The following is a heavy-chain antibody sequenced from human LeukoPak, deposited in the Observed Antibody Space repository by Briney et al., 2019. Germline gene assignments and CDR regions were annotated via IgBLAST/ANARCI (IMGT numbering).Heavy chain of an antibody. J-gene: IGHJ4*02. V-gene: IGHV3-30*02. CDR3: ARGGYSSSWYHDS. CDR1: GFTFSSYG. Sequence: GGSLRLSCAASGFTFSSYGMHWVSQAPGKGLEWVAFIRYDGSNKYYADSVKGRFTISRDNAKNSLYMQVNSLRAEDTAVYYCARGGYSSSWYHDSWGQGTLVTVSS. CDR2: IRYDGSNK. D-gene: IGHD6-13*01.